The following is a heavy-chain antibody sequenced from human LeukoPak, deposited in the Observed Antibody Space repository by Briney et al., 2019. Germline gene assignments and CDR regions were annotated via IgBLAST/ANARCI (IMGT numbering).Heavy chain of an antibody. CDR2: IWYDGSNK. D-gene: IGHD6-6*01. J-gene: IGHJ6*03. V-gene: IGHV3-33*06. Sequence: PGGSLRLSCAASGFTFSSYGMHWVRQAPGKGLEWVAVIWYDGSNKYYADSVKGRFTISRDNSKNTLYLQMNSLRAEDTAVYYCANCEIAARRRVITTLKKYLGHDYYYMDVWGKGTTVTVSS. CDR1: GFTFSSYG. CDR3: ANCEIAARRRVITTLKKYLGHDYYYMDV.